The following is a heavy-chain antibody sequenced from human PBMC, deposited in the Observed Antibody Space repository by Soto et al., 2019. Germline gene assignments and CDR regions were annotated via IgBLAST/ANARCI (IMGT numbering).Heavy chain of an antibody. Sequence: ASVKFSCKPSGSTFTGYYMHWVRQAPGQGLEWMGWINPNSGGTNYAQKFQGWVTMTRDTSISTAYMELSRLRSEDTAVYYCARAAVIGGFDPWGQGNLVTVSA. D-gene: IGHD3-10*01. CDR1: GSTFTGYY. CDR2: INPNSGGT. V-gene: IGHV1-2*04. J-gene: IGHJ5*02. CDR3: ARAAVIGGFDP.